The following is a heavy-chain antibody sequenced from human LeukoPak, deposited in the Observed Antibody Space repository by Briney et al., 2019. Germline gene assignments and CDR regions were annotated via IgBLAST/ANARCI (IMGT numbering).Heavy chain of an antibody. CDR1: GGSISSSNW. CDR3: ARDTTVTTGSGAFDI. V-gene: IGHV4-4*02. CDR2: IYHSGST. D-gene: IGHD4-17*01. Sequence: SETLSLTCAVSGGSISSSNWWSWVRQPPGKGLEWIGEIYHSGSTNYNPSLKSRVTISVDKSKNQFSLKLSSVTAADTAVYYCARDTTVTTGSGAFDIWGQGTMVTVSS. J-gene: IGHJ3*02.